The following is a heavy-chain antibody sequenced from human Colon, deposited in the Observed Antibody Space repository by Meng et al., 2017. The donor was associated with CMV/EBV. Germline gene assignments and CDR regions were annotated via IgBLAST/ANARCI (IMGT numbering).Heavy chain of an antibody. J-gene: IGHJ4*02. CDR1: GFTFSNYH. CDR3: ARENIAVAGTSFDY. Sequence: GESLKISCGASGFTFSNYHMNWVRQAPGKGLEWVSSINNSTTIYYADSVKGRFTISRDNAKNSLYLQMNSLRRDDTGIYYCARENIAVAGTSFDYWGPGVRVTVSS. D-gene: IGHD6-19*01. CDR2: INNSTTI. V-gene: IGHV3-69-1*02.